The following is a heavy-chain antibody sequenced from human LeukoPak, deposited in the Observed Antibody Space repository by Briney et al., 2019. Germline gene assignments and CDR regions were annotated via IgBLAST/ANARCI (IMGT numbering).Heavy chain of an antibody. CDR2: ISGNGGST. CDR3: AREGYSSGYAGAFDT. D-gene: IGHD3-22*01. J-gene: IGHJ3*02. CDR1: GFIFSNYA. Sequence: GGSLRLSCVASGFIFSNYAMSWVRQAPGKGLEWVSGISGNGGSTSYADSVKGRFTISRDNSKNTLYLQMNSLRAEDTAVYYCAREGYSSGYAGAFDTWGQGTMVTVSS. V-gene: IGHV3-23*01.